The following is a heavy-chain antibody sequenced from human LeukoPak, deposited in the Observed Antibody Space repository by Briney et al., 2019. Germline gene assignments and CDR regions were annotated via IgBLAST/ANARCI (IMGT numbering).Heavy chain of an antibody. CDR2: IIPILGIA. Sequence: SVKVSCKASGGTFSSYAISWVRQAPGQGLEWMGRIIPILGIANHAQKFQGRVTITADKSTSTAYMELSSLRSEDTAVYYCATPGGGQQWLAYYFDYWGQGTLVTVSS. J-gene: IGHJ4*02. D-gene: IGHD6-19*01. V-gene: IGHV1-69*04. CDR1: GGTFSSYA. CDR3: ATPGGGQQWLAYYFDY.